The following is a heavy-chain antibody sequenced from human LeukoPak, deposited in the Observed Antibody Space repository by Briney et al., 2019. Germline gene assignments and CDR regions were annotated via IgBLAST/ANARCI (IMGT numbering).Heavy chain of an antibody. V-gene: IGHV4-39*01. CDR3: ARHAGSYYTYNFDS. D-gene: IGHD4-11*01. Sequence: PSETLSLTCTVSGGSIRNSNYYWGWVRQAQGLGLDWIVSAYYTGSTNYKPSLRSRVIMSVDTSKNQFSLMLSSVTAADTAIYYCARHAGSYYTYNFDSWGQGALVTVSS. CDR2: AYYTGST. J-gene: IGHJ4*02. CDR1: GGSIRNSNYY.